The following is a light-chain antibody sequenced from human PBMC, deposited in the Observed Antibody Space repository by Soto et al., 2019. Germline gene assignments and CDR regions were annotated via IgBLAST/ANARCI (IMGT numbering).Light chain of an antibody. CDR1: NSDVGGYNF. V-gene: IGLV2-14*01. Sequence: QSALTQPASVSGSPGQSITICCTGTNSDVGGYNFVSWYQQHPGKAPKLMIYDVSNRPSGVSNRFSGSKSGNTASLNISGLQAEDEADYYCSSYTSSSIPYVFGIGTKLTVL. J-gene: IGLJ1*01. CDR2: DVS. CDR3: SSYTSSSIPYV.